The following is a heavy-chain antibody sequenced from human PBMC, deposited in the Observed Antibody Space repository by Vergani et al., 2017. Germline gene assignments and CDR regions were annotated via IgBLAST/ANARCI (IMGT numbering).Heavy chain of an antibody. V-gene: IGHV3-30*18. J-gene: IGHJ6*02. CDR3: AKDGGNDYYYYYGMDV. D-gene: IGHD3-3*01. CDR1: GFTFSSYG. CDR2: ISYDGSNK. Sequence: QVQLVESGGGVVQPGRSLRLSCAASGFTFSSYGMHWVRQAPGKGLGWVAVISYDGSNKYYADSVKGRFTISRDNSKDTLYLQMNSLRAEDTAVYYCAKDGGNDYYYYYGMDVWGQGP.